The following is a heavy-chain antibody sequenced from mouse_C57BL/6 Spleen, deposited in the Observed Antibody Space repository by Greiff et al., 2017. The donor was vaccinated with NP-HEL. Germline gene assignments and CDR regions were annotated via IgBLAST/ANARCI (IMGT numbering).Heavy chain of an antibody. D-gene: IGHD2-4*01. CDR3: AHDYDGWYFDV. CDR2: IYPGDGDT. J-gene: IGHJ1*03. V-gene: IGHV1-82*01. CDR1: GYAFSSSW. Sequence: VQLQQSGPELVKPGASVKISCKASGYAFSSSWMNWVKQRPGKGLEWIGRIYPGDGDTNYNGKFKGKATLTADKSSSTAYMQLSSLTSEDSAVYFCAHDYDGWYFDVWGTGTTVTVSS.